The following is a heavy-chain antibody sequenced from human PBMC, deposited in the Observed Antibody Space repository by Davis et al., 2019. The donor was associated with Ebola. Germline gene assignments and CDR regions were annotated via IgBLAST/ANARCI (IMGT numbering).Heavy chain of an antibody. D-gene: IGHD3-9*01. J-gene: IGHJ5*02. V-gene: IGHV3-13*01. CDR2: IGTAGDT. CDR1: GFTFSSYD. CDR3: ARGQGHYYDILTWWWFDL. Sequence: GESLKISCAASGFTFSSYDMHWVRQATGKGLEWVSAIGTAGDTYYPGSVKGRFTISRENAKNSLYLQMNSLRAEDTAVYYCARGQGHYYDILTWWWFDLWGQGTLVTVSS.